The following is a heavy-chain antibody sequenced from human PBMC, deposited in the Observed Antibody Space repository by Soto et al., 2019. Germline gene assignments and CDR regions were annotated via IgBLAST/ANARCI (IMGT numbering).Heavy chain of an antibody. V-gene: IGHV3-48*03. D-gene: IGHD2-2*02. Sequence: PGGSLRLSXAASGFGFSNYEMNWVRQAPGKGLEWVSYITSSGGATMYADSVKGRFTISRDNAKDSLYLQMNSLRVEDTAVYYCARGDCKTSCYIGFWGQGALVTVSS. CDR2: ITSSGGAT. CDR1: GFGFSNYE. J-gene: IGHJ4*02. CDR3: ARGDCKTSCYIGF.